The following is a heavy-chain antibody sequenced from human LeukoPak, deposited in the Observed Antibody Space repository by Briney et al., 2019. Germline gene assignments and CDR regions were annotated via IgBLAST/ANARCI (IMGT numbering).Heavy chain of an antibody. V-gene: IGHV4-39*07. J-gene: IGHJ1*01. CDR3: ASRYQGYSSGWYVIGGYFQH. CDR2: IYYSGNT. CDR1: GGSISSSSYY. D-gene: IGHD6-19*01. Sequence: PSETLSLTCTVSGGSISSSSYYWGWIRQPPGKGLEWIGSIYYSGNTYYNPSLKSRVTISVDTSKNQFSLKLSSVTAADTAVYYCASRYQGYSSGWYVIGGYFQHWGQGTLVTVSS.